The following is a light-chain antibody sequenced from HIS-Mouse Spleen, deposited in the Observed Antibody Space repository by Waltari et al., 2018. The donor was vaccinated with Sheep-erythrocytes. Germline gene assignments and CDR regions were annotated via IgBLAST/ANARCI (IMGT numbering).Light chain of an antibody. CDR2: GAS. J-gene: IGKJ2*01. V-gene: IGKV3-15*01. CDR3: QQYNNWPPPYT. Sequence: EIVMTQSPATLSVSPGERATLHGRASQSVSSNLAWYQQKPGQAPRLLIYGASTRATGIPARFSGSGSGTEFTLTISSMQSEDFAVYYCQQYNNWPPPYTFGQGTKLEIK. CDR1: QSVSSN.